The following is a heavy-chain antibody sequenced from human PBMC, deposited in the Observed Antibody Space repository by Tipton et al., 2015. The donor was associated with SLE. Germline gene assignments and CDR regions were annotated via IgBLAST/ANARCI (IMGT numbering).Heavy chain of an antibody. CDR3: AREGVHFWSGSSYYYCYYMDV. CDR2: IYTSGST. Sequence: TLSLTCTVSGGSISSGSYYWSWIRQPAGKGLEWIGRIYTSGSTNYNPSLKSRVTISVDTSKNQFSLKLSSVTAADTAVYYCAREGVHFWSGSSYYYCYYMDVWGKGTTVTVSS. J-gene: IGHJ6*03. D-gene: IGHD3-3*02. V-gene: IGHV4-61*02. CDR1: GGSISSGSYY.